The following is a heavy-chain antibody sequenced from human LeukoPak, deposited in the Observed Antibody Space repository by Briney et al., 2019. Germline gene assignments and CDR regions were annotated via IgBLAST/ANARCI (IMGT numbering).Heavy chain of an antibody. J-gene: IGHJ4*02. V-gene: IGHV3-7*01. CDR3: ARDWGSTGYDLYDS. CDR2: IRQDGSER. CDR1: GFIFSNYW. D-gene: IGHD5-12*01. Sequence: GGSLRLSCAASGFIFSNYWMTWVRQAPGKGLEWVAHIRQDGSERHYVDSVKDRFTISRDNAKNSLDLQMDSLRAEDTAVYYCARDWGSTGYDLYDSWGQGTLVTVSS.